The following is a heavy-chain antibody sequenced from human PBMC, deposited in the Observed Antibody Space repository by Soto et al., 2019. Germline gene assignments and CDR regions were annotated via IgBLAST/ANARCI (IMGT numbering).Heavy chain of an antibody. J-gene: IGHJ6*02. CDR1: GHRFTTYW. CDR2: INPTDSET. CDR3: ASPTKTSTSFYYAMDV. V-gene: IGHV5-10-1*01. D-gene: IGHD1-1*01. Sequence: PGESLKISCKTSGHRFTTYWISWVRQMPGKGLEYMGKINPTDSETNYSPSFEGHVTFSVDRSTSTAYVRWNSLKASDTAMYYCASPTKTSTSFYYAMDVWGQGTTVTVSS.